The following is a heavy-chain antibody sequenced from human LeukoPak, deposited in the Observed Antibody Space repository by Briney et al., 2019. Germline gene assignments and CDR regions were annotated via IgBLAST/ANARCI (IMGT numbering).Heavy chain of an antibody. CDR1: GFTFSSYW. D-gene: IGHD5-18*01. CDR3: ARDLPDSYGPEGDWYFDL. J-gene: IGHJ2*01. Sequence: PGGSLRLSCAASGFTFSSYWMHWVRQAPGKGLVWVSRINSDGSSTSYADSVKGRFTISRDNAKNTLYLQMNSLRAEDTAAYYCARDLPDSYGPEGDWYFDLWGRGTLVTVSS. V-gene: IGHV3-74*01. CDR2: INSDGSST.